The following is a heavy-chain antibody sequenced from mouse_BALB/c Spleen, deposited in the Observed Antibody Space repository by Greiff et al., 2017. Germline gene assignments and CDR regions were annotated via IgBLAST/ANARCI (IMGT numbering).Heavy chain of an antibody. CDR1: GYSITSGYY. D-gene: IGHD3-1*01. CDR3: ARVGSSGYWFAY. J-gene: IGHJ3*01. Sequence: EVQLVESGPGLVKPSQSLSLTCSVTGYSITSGYYWNWIRQFPGYKLEWMGYISYDGSNNYNPSLKNRISITRDTSKNQFFLKLNSVTTEDTATYYCARVGSSGYWFAYWGQGTLVTVSA. V-gene: IGHV3-6*02. CDR2: ISYDGSN.